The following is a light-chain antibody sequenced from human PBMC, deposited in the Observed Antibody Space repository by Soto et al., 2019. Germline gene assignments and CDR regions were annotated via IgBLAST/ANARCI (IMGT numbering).Light chain of an antibody. V-gene: IGLV2-14*01. CDR3: SSYSISRTLGV. J-gene: IGLJ2*01. Sequence: QSVLTQPASVSGSPGQSITISCTGTSSDVGSYNYVSWYQQHPGKAPKLMIYDVSNRPSGVSNRFSGSKSGNTASLTISGLQAEDEADYYCSSYSISRTLGVFGGGTKLTVL. CDR2: DVS. CDR1: SSDVGSYNY.